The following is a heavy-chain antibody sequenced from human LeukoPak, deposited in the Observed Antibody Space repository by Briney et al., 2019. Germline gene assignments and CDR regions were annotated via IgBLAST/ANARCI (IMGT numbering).Heavy chain of an antibody. CDR1: GFTFSDYN. Sequence: AGGSLRLSCAASGFTFSDYNMGWIRQAPGKGLEWVSSISRSGSTKYYADSVKGRFTISRDNSNNTLYLQMNSLRAEDTAVYYCAKDVGPFLITSGYYPHFDYWGQGTLVTVSS. CDR2: ISRSGSTK. D-gene: IGHD3-22*01. V-gene: IGHV3-11*01. J-gene: IGHJ4*02. CDR3: AKDVGPFLITSGYYPHFDY.